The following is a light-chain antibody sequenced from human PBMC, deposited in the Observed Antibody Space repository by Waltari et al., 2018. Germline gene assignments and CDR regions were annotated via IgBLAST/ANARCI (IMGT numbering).Light chain of an antibody. J-gene: IGKJ4*01. CDR3: QQRSDWPRLT. Sequence: PGERATLSCRASQSVDSYLAWYQQKPGQAPRLLIYDASNRATGIPARFSGSGSGTDFTLTITSLEPEDFAVYYCQQRSDWPRLTFGGGTNVVL. CDR1: QSVDSY. CDR2: DAS. V-gene: IGKV3-11*01.